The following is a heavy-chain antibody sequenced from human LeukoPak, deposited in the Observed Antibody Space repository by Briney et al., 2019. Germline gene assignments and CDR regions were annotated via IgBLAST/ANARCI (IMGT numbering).Heavy chain of an antibody. D-gene: IGHD5-12*01. Sequence: SETLSLTCAVSGSSISSGYYWGWIRQPPGKGLEWIGSIYHSGSTYYNPSLKSRVTISVDTSKNQFSLKLSSVTAADTAVYYCARLGSGYDTLYYFDYWGQGTLATVSS. CDR3: ARLGSGYDTLYYFDY. V-gene: IGHV4-38-2*01. CDR1: GSSISSGYY. J-gene: IGHJ4*02. CDR2: IYHSGST.